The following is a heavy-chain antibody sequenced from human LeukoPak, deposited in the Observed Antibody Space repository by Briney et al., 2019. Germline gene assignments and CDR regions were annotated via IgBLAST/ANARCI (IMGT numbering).Heavy chain of an antibody. V-gene: IGHV4-39*01. CDR1: GGSFSSSSYY. CDR2: IYYSGST. D-gene: IGHD3-16*01. CDR3: ARMGSLDY. J-gene: IGHJ4*02. Sequence: PSETLSLTCTVSGGSFSSSSYYWGWIRQPPGKGLEWIGSIYYSGSTYYNPSLKSRVTISVDTSKNQFSLKLSSVTAADTAMYYCARMGSLDYWGQGTLVTVSS.